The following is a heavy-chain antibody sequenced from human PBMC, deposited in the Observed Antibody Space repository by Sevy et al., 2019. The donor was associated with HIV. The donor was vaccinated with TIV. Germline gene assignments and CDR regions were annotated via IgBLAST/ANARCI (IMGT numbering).Heavy chain of an antibody. V-gene: IGHV4-34*01. Sequence: SETLSLTCAVHDGSFSGYYWNWIRQLPGKGLEWIGEINASGITYYNPSLKSLVTISVDTSKKQFSLKLNSVTALDSAVYFCARSPPVVVVPGAPSWFDPWGQGTLVTVSS. CDR2: INASGIT. CDR1: DGSFSGYY. D-gene: IGHD2-2*01. CDR3: ARSPPVVVVPGAPSWFDP. J-gene: IGHJ5*02.